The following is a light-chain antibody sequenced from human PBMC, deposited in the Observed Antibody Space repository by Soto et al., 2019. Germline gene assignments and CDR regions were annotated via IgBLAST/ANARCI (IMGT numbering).Light chain of an antibody. V-gene: IGKV3-20*01. CDR2: DAS. CDR1: QTVRNNY. J-gene: IGKJ1*01. CDR3: QQYNSWLWT. Sequence: EFVLTQSPGTLSLSPGERATLSCRASQTVRNNYLAWYQQKPGQAPRLLIYDASSRATGIPDRFSGSVSGTDFTLSISRVEPEDSAVYYCQQYNSWLWTFGQGTKVDIK.